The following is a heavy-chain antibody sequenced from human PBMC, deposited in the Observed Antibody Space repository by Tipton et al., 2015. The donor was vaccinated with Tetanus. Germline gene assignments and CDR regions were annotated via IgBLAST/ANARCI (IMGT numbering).Heavy chain of an antibody. V-gene: IGHV4-59*08. CDR2: IYYSGGT. Sequence: TLSLTCAVYGGSFSGYYWSWIRQPPGKGLEWIGYIYYSGGTNYNPSLKSRVTILVDTSKNQFSLKLSSVTAADTAVYYCARQITAADAFDTWGQGTMVTVSS. J-gene: IGHJ3*02. D-gene: IGHD3-16*01. CDR1: GGSFSGYY. CDR3: ARQITAADAFDT.